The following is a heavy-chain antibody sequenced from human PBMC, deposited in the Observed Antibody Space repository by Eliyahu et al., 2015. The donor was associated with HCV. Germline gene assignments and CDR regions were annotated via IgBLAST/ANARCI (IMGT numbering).Heavy chain of an antibody. CDR1: GSTFSDHX. J-gene: IGHJ4*02. CDR2: TRNKANSYTT. CDR3: VSGVAANLY. V-gene: IGHV3-72*01. D-gene: IGHD2-15*01. Sequence: EVQLVESGGGLXQPGGSLRLSCXASGSTFSDHXMDWVRXAPGRGLEWVGRTRNKANSYTTXYAASVKGRFTISRDDSKNSLYLQMNSLKTEDTAIYYCVSGVAANLYWGQGTLVTVSS.